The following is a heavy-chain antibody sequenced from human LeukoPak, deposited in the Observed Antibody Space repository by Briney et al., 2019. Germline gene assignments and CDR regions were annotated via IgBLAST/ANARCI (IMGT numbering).Heavy chain of an antibody. J-gene: IGHJ6*03. V-gene: IGHV3-9*01. CDR2: ISWNSGSI. D-gene: IGHD3-22*01. Sequence: GGSLRLSRAASGFTFDDYTMHWVRQAPGKGLEWVSGISWNSGSIGYADSVKGRFTISRDNAKNSLYLQMNSLRAEDTALYYCAKEGSDYYDSSGYYPRYYYYYYMDVWGKGTTVTISS. CDR1: GFTFDDYT. CDR3: AKEGSDYYDSSGYYPRYYYYYYMDV.